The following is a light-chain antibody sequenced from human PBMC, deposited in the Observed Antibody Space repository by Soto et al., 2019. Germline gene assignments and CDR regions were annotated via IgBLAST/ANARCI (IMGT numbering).Light chain of an antibody. CDR2: DVS. J-gene: IGLJ2*01. CDR1: SSDDGGYNY. CDR3: SSYRGSNTVV. V-gene: IGLV2-14*01. Sequence: QSALTQPASVSGSPGQSITISCTGTSSDDGGYNYVSWYQQHPGKAPKLMIYDVSNRPSGVSNRFSGSKSGNTASLTISGLQAEDEADYYCSSYRGSNTVVFGGGTKLTVL.